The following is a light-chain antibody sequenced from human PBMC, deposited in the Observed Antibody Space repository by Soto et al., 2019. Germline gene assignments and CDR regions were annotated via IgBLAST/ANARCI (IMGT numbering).Light chain of an antibody. J-gene: IGKJ3*01. CDR1: QRVTNSY. Sequence: EIVLTQSPGTLSLSPGERVTLSCRASQRVTNSYLAWYQQKHGQAPRLLIYGASSRATGIPDRFTGSGSGTDFTLTISRLEPEDFAVYYSQQYGSSATFGPGTTVDLK. V-gene: IGKV3-20*01. CDR2: GAS. CDR3: QQYGSSAT.